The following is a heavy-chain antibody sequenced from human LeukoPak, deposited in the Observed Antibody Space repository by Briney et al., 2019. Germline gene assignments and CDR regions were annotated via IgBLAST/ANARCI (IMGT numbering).Heavy chain of an antibody. D-gene: IGHD4-17*01. CDR2: IIPIFGTS. J-gene: IGHJ4*02. Sequence: ASVKVSCKASGGTFRSYAIAWVRQAPGQGLEWMGGIIPIFGTSNYAQKFQGRVTITADESTSTAYMDLSSLRSDDTAVYYCARDSADHGDYDYWGQGTLVTVSS. V-gene: IGHV1-69*13. CDR3: ARDSADHGDYDY. CDR1: GGTFRSYA.